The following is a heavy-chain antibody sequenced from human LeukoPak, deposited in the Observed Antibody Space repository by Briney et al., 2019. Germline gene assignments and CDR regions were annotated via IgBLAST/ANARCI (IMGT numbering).Heavy chain of an antibody. V-gene: IGHV1-69*04. CDR1: GGPFSSSA. CDR2: IIPVLNIT. D-gene: IGHD5-18*01. Sequence: SVKVSFKTSGGPFSSSAITWVRQAPGQGLEWMGRIIPVLNITTYAQKFQGSVTITADTSTSTVYMELSSLRSEETAVYYCARDQGLTAPPPYGLDVWGQGTTVIVSS. J-gene: IGHJ6*02. CDR3: ARDQGLTAPPPYGLDV.